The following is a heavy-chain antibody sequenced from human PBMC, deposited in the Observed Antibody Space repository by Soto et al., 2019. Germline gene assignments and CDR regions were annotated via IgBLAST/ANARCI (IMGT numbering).Heavy chain of an antibody. CDR1: GGSISSSNW. CDR3: ARVSDPYYDILTGYPGGNWFDP. V-gene: IGHV4-4*02. J-gene: IGHJ5*02. CDR2: IYHSGST. Sequence: SETLSLTCAVSGGSISSSNWWSWVRQPPGKGLEWIGEIYHSGSTNYNPSLKSRVTISVDKSKNQFSLKLSSVTAADTAVYYCARVSDPYYDILTGYPGGNWFDPWGQGTLVTVSS. D-gene: IGHD3-9*01.